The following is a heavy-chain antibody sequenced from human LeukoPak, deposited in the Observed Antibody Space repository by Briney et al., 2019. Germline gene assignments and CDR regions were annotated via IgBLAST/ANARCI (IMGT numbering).Heavy chain of an antibody. Sequence: SETLSLTCTVSGGSISSYYWSWIRQPPGKGLEWIGYIYYSGSTNYNPSLKSRVTISVDTSKNQFSLKLSSVTAADTAVYYCAREKLLWFGEITENWFDPWGQGTLVTVSS. CDR1: GGSISSYY. CDR2: IYYSGST. V-gene: IGHV4-59*01. J-gene: IGHJ5*02. CDR3: AREKLLWFGEITENWFDP. D-gene: IGHD3-10*01.